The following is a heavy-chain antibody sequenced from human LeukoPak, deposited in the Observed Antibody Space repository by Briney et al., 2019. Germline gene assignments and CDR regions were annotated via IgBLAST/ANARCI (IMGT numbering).Heavy chain of an antibody. J-gene: IGHJ3*02. CDR3: ARRWSTDNDDTFDI. CDR1: GFTFSSYT. Sequence: PGGSLRLSCAASGFTFSSYTMNWVRKAPGKGLEWVSYITYSGSSIYYADSVKGRFTISRDNAKNSLYLQMNTLRAEDTAVYYCARRWSTDNDDTFDIWGQGTMVTVSS. D-gene: IGHD5/OR15-5a*01. V-gene: IGHV3-48*01. CDR2: ITYSGSSI.